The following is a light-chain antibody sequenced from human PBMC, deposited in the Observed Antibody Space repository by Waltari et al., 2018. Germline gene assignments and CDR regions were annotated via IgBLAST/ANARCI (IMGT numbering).Light chain of an antibody. CDR1: SSHVGGYNY. CDR3: SSYTSRSTVV. V-gene: IGLV2-14*03. CDR2: DVS. J-gene: IGLJ1*01. Sequence: QSALTQPASVSGSPGQSITISCTGTSSHVGGYNYVSWYQQHPGKAPKVMIYDVSNRPSGVSNRFSGSKSANTASLTISGLQAEDEADYYCSSYTSRSTVVFGTGTKVTVL.